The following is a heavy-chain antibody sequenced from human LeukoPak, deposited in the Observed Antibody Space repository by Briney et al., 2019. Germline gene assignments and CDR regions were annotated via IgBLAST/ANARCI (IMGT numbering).Heavy chain of an antibody. J-gene: IGHJ4*02. V-gene: IGHV3-53*01. CDR2: IYSGGST. CDR3: ARVSYYDSSGYYFLRYVDY. CDR1: GFTVSSNY. D-gene: IGHD3-22*01. Sequence: GGSLRLSGAASGFTVSSNYMSWVLQAPGKGLEWVSVIYSGGSTYYADSVRGRFTISRDNSKNTLYLQMNSLGAEDTAVYYCARVSYYDSSGYYFLRYVDYWGQGTLVTVSS.